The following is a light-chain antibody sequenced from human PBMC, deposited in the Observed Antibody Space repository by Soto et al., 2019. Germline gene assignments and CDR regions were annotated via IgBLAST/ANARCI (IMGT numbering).Light chain of an antibody. Sequence: AIQMTQSPSSLSACVGDRVTITCRASQGIRDDLAWYQQKPGKAPKLMIYSASSLPSGVPSRFSGSGSGTDFTLTISSLQPEDFATYFCLHDYEFPFTFGRGTRVDIK. CDR3: LHDYEFPFT. J-gene: IGKJ3*01. V-gene: IGKV1-6*01. CDR2: SAS. CDR1: QGIRDD.